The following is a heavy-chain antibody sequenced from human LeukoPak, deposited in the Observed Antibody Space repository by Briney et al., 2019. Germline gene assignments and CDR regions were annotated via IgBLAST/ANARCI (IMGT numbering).Heavy chain of an antibody. CDR1: GFTFSSYS. CDR3: ARVKPGNYFDY. V-gene: IGHV3-21*01. J-gene: IGHJ4*02. CDR2: ISSSSSYI. D-gene: IGHD1-14*01. Sequence: GGSLRLSCAVSGFTFSSYSMNWVRQAPGKGLEWVSSISSSSSYIYYADSVKGRFTISRDNAKNSLYLQMNSLRAEDTAVYYCARVKPGNYFDYWGQGTLVTVSS.